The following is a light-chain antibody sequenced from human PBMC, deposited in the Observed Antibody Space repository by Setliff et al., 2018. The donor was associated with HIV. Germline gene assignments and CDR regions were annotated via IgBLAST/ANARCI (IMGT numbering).Light chain of an antibody. CDR2: ANS. CDR1: SSTIGAVYD. J-gene: IGLJ1*01. V-gene: IGLV1-40*01. Sequence: QSVLTRPPSVSGAPGQRVTISCTGSSSTIGAVYDVHWYQQFPGTAPKVLIYANSNRPSGVPDRFSGSKSGTSASLAITGLQAEDEADYFCQSFDSSLNGYVFGTGTKVTVL. CDR3: QSFDSSLNGYV.